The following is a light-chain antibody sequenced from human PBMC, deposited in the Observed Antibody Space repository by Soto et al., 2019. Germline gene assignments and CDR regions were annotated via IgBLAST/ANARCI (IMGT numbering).Light chain of an antibody. CDR1: QGIASY. CDR3: QQLNDYPHT. Sequence: IQLTQSPSSLSASVGDRVTITCRASQGIASYVAWYHQKPGKAPKLLIYAASTLQSGVPSRFSGSGSGTDFTLTISSLQPGDFATYYCQQLNDYPHTFGQGTKLEIK. V-gene: IGKV1-9*01. CDR2: AAS. J-gene: IGKJ2*01.